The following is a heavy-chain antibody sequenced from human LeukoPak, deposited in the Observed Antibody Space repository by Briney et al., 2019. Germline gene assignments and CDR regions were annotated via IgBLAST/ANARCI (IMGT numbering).Heavy chain of an antibody. D-gene: IGHD2-15*01. CDR2: ITSSSTYI. J-gene: IGHJ4*02. CDR3: ARVGYCSGGNCYGVDY. V-gene: IGHV3-21*01. Sequence: PGGSLRLSCVASGFTFSSYSMNWVRQAPGKGLEWVSSITSSSTYIYYADSVKGRFTISRDNAKNSLFLQMNSLGAEDTAVYYCARVGYCSGGNCYGVDYWGQGTLVTVSS. CDR1: GFTFSSYS.